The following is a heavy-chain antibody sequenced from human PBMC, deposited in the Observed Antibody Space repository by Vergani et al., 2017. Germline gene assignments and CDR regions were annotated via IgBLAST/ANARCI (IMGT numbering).Heavy chain of an antibody. CDR3: ARLPSYSSGWYPFDY. V-gene: IGHV1-2*02. CDR1: GYTFTGYY. Sequence: QVQLVQSGAEVKKPGASVKVSCKASGYTFTGYYMHWVRQAPGQGLEWMGWINPNSGGTNYAQKLQGRVTMTTDTSTSTAYMELRSLRSDDTAVYYCARLPSYSSGWYPFDYWGQGTLVTVSS. CDR2: INPNSGGT. J-gene: IGHJ4*02. D-gene: IGHD6-19*01.